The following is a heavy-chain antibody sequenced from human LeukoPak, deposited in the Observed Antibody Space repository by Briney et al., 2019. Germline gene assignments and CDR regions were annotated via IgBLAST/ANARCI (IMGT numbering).Heavy chain of an antibody. CDR3: AKGGGAPTIFGVVEYFDY. V-gene: IGHV3-23*01. J-gene: IGHJ4*02. CDR1: GFTFSSYA. CDR2: ISGSGGST. Sequence: QSGGSLRLSCAASGFTFSSYAMSWVRQAPGKGLEWVSAISGSGGSTYYADSVKGRFTISRDNSKNTLYLQMNSLRAEDTAVYYCAKGGGAPTIFGVVEYFDYWGQGTLVTVSS. D-gene: IGHD3-3*01.